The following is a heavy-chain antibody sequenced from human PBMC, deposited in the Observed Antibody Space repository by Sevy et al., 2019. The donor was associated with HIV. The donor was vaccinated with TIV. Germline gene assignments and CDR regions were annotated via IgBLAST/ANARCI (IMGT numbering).Heavy chain of an antibody. CDR3: ARDRGSGKNVFFDY. V-gene: IGHV3-7*01. CDR2: INQVGTEK. Sequence: GGSLRLSCAASGFSFTSYWMSWVRQTPEKGLEWVANINQVGTEKNYVDSVKGRFTISRDNSKNTLYLQMNSLRTEDTAVYYCARDRGSGKNVFFDYWGQGTLVTVSS. J-gene: IGHJ4*02. CDR1: GFSFTSYW. D-gene: IGHD3-10*01.